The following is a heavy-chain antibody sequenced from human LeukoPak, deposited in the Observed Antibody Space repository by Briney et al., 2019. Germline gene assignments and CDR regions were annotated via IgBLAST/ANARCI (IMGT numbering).Heavy chain of an antibody. CDR2: IRYDGSNK. Sequence: GGSLRLSCAASGFTFSSYGMHWVRQAPGKGLEWVAFIRYDGSNKYYADSVKGRFTISRDNSKNTLYLQMNSLRAEDTAVYYCAKVSSSIAASYYFDYWGQGTLVTVSS. CDR3: AKVSSSIAASYYFDY. CDR1: GFTFSSYG. V-gene: IGHV3-30*02. D-gene: IGHD6-6*01. J-gene: IGHJ4*02.